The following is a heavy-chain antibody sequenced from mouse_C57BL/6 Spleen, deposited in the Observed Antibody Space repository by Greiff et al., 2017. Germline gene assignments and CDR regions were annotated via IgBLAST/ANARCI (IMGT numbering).Heavy chain of an antibody. D-gene: IGHD2-4*01. CDR2: IYPGSGST. CDR3: ARSTMITRAWFAY. J-gene: IGHJ3*01. CDR1: GYTFTSYW. Sequence: QLQQPGAELVKPGASVKMSCKASGYTFTSYWITWVKQRPGQGLEWIGDIYPGSGSTNYNEKFKSKATLTVDTSSSTAYMQLSSLTSEDSAVYYCARSTMITRAWFAYWGQGTLVTVSA. V-gene: IGHV1-55*01.